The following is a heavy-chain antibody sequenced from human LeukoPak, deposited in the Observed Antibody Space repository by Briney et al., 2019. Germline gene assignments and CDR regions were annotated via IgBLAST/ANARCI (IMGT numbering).Heavy chain of an antibody. J-gene: IGHJ4*02. D-gene: IGHD5-18*01. CDR2: IYYSGST. Sequence: PSETLSLTCTVSGGSISSSSYYWGWIRQPPGKGLEWIGNIYYSGSTYYNPSLKSRATISVDTSKNQFSLKLSSVTAADTAVYYCARQMSWGYSYGNDYWGQGTLVIVSS. CDR3: ARQMSWGYSYGNDY. CDR1: GGSISSSSYY. V-gene: IGHV4-39*01.